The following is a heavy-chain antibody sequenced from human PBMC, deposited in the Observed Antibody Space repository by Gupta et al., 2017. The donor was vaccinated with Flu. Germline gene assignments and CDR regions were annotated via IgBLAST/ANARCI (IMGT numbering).Heavy chain of an antibody. CDR1: GFNSSTYG. J-gene: IGHJ2*01. CDR3: ARARFWSGTANRGYFGL. Sequence: EVQLVESGGGLVQPGGSLRLSCAASGFNSSTYGMPWVPPAPGKGLEYVSAISSSGGSTYYANSVKGRFTISRDNSKNTLYLQMGSLRAEDMAVYYCARARFWSGTANRGYFGLWGRGTLVTVSS. V-gene: IGHV3-64*01. CDR2: ISSSGGST. D-gene: IGHD3-3*01.